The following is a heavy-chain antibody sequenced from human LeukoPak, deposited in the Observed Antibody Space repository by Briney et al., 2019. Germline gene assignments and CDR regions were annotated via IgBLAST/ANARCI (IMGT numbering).Heavy chain of an antibody. CDR3: AKVGFNA. Sequence: ASVKVSCKASGYTFTDYFIHWVRQAPGQGLEWMGWINPNSGGTTYAQKFQGRVTMSRDTSISTAYMELSRLRSDDTAVYYCAKVGFNAWGQGTLVTVSS. CDR2: INPNSGGT. J-gene: IGHJ5*02. CDR1: GYTFTDYF. V-gene: IGHV1-2*02.